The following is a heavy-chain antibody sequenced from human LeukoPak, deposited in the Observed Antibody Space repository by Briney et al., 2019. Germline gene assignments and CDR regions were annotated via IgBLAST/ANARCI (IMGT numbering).Heavy chain of an antibody. V-gene: IGHV4-34*01. Sequence: SETLSLTCAVYGGSFSGYYWSWIRQPPGKGLEWIGEINHSGSTNYNPSLKSRVTISVDTSKNQFSLKLSSVTAADTAVYYCARWFQPWSGGYYYGMDVWGQGTTVTVSS. CDR1: GGSFSGYY. CDR3: ARWFQPWSGGYYYGMDV. D-gene: IGHD5-18*01. CDR2: INHSGST. J-gene: IGHJ6*02.